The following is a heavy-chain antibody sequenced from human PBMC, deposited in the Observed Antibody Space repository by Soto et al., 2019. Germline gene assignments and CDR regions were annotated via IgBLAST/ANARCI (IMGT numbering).Heavy chain of an antibody. J-gene: IGHJ4*02. CDR3: ARDFGSDLSAPGAVFDY. CDR2: ISPYNGNT. Sequence: GASEKVSCKASGYFFTSYGISWVRQAPGQGLEWMGWISPYNGNTKNAQNFQGRVTMTTDTSTYTAYMEVRRLRSDDSAVYYCARDFGSDLSAPGAVFDYWGQGTLVTVSS. V-gene: IGHV1-18*04. D-gene: IGHD3-3*01. CDR1: GYFFTSYG.